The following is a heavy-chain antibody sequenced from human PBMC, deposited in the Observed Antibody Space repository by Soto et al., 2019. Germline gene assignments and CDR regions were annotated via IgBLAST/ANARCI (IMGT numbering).Heavy chain of an antibody. J-gene: IGHJ6*03. CDR2: IYYSGST. CDR3: ARHVMCWYYYYYMDV. Sequence: SETLSLTCTVSGGSISSSSYYWGWIRQPPGKGLEWIGSIYYSGSTYYNPSLKSRVTISVDTSKNQFSLKLSSVTAADTAVYYCARHVMCWYYYYYMDVWGKGTTVTVSS. CDR1: GGSISSSSYY. V-gene: IGHV4-39*01.